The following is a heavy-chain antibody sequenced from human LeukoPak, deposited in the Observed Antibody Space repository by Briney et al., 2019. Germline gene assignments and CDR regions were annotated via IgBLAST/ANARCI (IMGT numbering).Heavy chain of an antibody. V-gene: IGHV7-4-1*02. CDR1: GYTFTSYA. J-gene: IGHJ5*02. Sequence: ASVKVSCKASGYTFTSYAMNWVRQAPGQGLEWMGWINTNTGNPTYAQGFTGRFVFSLDASASTAYLQISSLKAEDTAVYYCARDWDCSSTSCSPFWFDPWGQGTLVTVSS. D-gene: IGHD2-2*01. CDR2: INTNTGNP. CDR3: ARDWDCSSTSCSPFWFDP.